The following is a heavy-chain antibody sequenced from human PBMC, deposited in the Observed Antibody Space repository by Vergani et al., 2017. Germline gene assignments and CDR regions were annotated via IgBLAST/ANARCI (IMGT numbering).Heavy chain of an antibody. CDR1: GFTFSSYA. Sequence: VQLLESGGGLVQPGGSLRLSCAASGFTFSSYAMSWVRQAPGKGLEWVAVISYDGSNKYYADSVKGRFTISRDNSKNTLYLQMNSLRAEDTAVYYCARSESAYCGGDCYTDYWGQGTLVTVSS. CDR2: ISYDGSNK. D-gene: IGHD2-21*01. CDR3: ARSESAYCGGDCYTDY. J-gene: IGHJ4*02. V-gene: IGHV3-30-3*01.